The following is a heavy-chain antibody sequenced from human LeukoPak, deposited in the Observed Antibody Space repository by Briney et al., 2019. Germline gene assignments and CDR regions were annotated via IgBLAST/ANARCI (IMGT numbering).Heavy chain of an antibody. CDR1: GYTFTDSY. V-gene: IGHV1-2*02. Sequence: GASVKVSCKASGYTFTDSYMHWVRQAPGQGLEWMAWINPKTGGTNYAQRFQGRVTMTRDTSIRTAYMELNSLRSDDTAVYYCARDGRLTIFVRGIITEGSPPKNWGQGTLVTVSS. CDR2: INPKTGGT. CDR3: ARDGRLTIFVRGIITEGSPPKN. J-gene: IGHJ4*02. D-gene: IGHD3-10*01.